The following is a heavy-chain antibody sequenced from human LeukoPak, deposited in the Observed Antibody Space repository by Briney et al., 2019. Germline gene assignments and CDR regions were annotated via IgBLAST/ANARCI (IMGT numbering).Heavy chain of an antibody. V-gene: IGHV3-23*01. CDR3: AKGWGAVAGTFYFDY. CDR1: GFTFSNNG. CDR2: ISGRGAST. D-gene: IGHD6-19*01. J-gene: IGHJ4*02. Sequence: PGGSLRLSCAASGFTFSNNGMSWVRQAPGKGLEWVSSISGRGASTYYADSMKGRFTTSRDNSRNTLYLQMNSLRDEDTAVYYCAKGWGAVAGTFYFDYWGQGSQVTVSS.